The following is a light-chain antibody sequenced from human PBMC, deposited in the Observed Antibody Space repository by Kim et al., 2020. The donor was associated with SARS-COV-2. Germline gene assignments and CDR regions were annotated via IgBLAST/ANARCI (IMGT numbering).Light chain of an antibody. Sequence: DIQMTRSPSSLSASVGDRVTITCRASQSISTYLNWYQQKPGKAPKLLIYGASNLPSGVPSRFRGSGSGTNFTLTISTLQPEDFGTYYCQQGYSTFGKGNKLEI. CDR1: QSISTY. CDR2: GAS. J-gene: IGKJ2*01. V-gene: IGKV1-39*01. CDR3: QQGYST.